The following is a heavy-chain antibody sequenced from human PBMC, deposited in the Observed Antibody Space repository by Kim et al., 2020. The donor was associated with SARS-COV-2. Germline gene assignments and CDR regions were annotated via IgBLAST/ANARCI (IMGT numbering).Heavy chain of an antibody. D-gene: IGHD3-10*01. Sequence: SETLSLTCTVSGGSISSGGYYWSWIRQHPGKGLEWIGYIYYSGSTYYNPSLKSRVTISVDTSKNQFSLKLSSVTAADTAVYYCARAGSSGSYYSHFDYWGQGTLVTVSS. V-gene: IGHV4-31*03. CDR1: GGSISSGGYY. J-gene: IGHJ4*02. CDR3: ARAGSSGSYYSHFDY. CDR2: IYYSGST.